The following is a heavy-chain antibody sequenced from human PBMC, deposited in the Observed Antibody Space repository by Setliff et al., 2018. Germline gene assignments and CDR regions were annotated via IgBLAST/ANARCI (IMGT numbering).Heavy chain of an antibody. Sequence: TSETLSLTCTVSGDSISSGDYFWSWIRQPPGKGLEWIAYIYHSGSAYYNPSLKSRVTMSVDTSKNQFSLHLTSVTAADTAVYYCAREVGTSTSSDAFDAWGQGMMVTVSS. J-gene: IGHJ3*01. V-gene: IGHV4-30-4*08. D-gene: IGHD1-26*01. CDR1: GDSISSGDYF. CDR2: IYHSGSA. CDR3: AREVGTSTSSDAFDA.